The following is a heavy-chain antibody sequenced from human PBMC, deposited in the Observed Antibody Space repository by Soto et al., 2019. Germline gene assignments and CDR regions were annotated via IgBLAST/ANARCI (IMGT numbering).Heavy chain of an antibody. CDR2: ISSSSSTI. D-gene: IGHD3-3*01. J-gene: IGHJ3*02. CDR1: GFTFSSYS. V-gene: IGHV3-48*02. CDR3: TTLSRALYGDAFDI. Sequence: GGSLRLSCAASGFTFSSYSMNWVRQAPGKGLEWVSYISSSSSTIYYADSVKGRFTISRDNAKNSLYLQMNSLRDEDTAVYYCTTLSRALYGDAFDIWGQGTMVTVSS.